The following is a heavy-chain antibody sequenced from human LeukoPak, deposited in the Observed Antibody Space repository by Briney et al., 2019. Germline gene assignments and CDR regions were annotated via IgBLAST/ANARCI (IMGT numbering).Heavy chain of an antibody. J-gene: IGHJ4*02. D-gene: IGHD5-18*01. CDR3: ARDNSGYSYGPLNDY. CDR1: GFTFSSYE. CDR2: ISSSGSTI. Sequence: GGSLRLSCAASGFTFSSYEMNWVRQAPGKGLEWVSYISSSGSTIYYADSVKGRFTISRDNAKNSLYLQMNSLRAEDTAVYYCARDNSGYSYGPLNDYWGQGTLVTVS. V-gene: IGHV3-48*03.